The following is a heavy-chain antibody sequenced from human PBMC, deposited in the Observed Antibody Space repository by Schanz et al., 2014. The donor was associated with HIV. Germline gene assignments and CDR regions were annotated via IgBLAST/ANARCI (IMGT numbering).Heavy chain of an antibody. CDR3: ARFKGYRSGWPGSNWFDP. V-gene: IGHV3-23*01. CDR1: GFTFNNYA. D-gene: IGHD6-19*01. J-gene: IGHJ5*02. CDR2: INWNGDTT. Sequence: EVQLLESGGGSVRPGESLRLSCLASGFTFNNYAMSWVRQAPGKGLEWVAVINWNGDTTYYADSVKGRFTISRDNAKNSLHLQMNSLRAKDTAVYYCARFKGYRSGWPGSNWFDPWGQGTLVTVSS.